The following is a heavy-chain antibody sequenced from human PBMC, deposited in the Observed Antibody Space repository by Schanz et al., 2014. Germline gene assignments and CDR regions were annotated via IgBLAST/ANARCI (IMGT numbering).Heavy chain of an antibody. Sequence: EAQLLDSGGGLIQPGGSLRLSCAASGFTFSSYAMSWVRQAPGKGLEWVSTISASGGSTYYADSVKGRFTISRDNSKNILYLQMNSLRAEDTAVYYCAKALRKSNCSGGRCFHYSYYGMDVWGQGTTVAVAS. CDR2: ISASGGST. V-gene: IGHV3-23*01. CDR1: GFTFSSYA. J-gene: IGHJ6*02. D-gene: IGHD2-15*01. CDR3: AKALRKSNCSGGRCFHYSYYGMDV.